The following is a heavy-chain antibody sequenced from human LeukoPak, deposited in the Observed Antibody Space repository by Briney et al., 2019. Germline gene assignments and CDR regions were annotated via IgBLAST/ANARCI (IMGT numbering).Heavy chain of an antibody. J-gene: IGHJ6*03. D-gene: IGHD6-6*01. CDR1: GFTFSSYG. CDR3: AKLYEQLAYYYYYYMDV. V-gene: IGHV3-30*02. CDR2: IRYDGSNK. Sequence: PGGSLRLSCAASGFTFSSYGMHWVRQAPGKGLEWGAFIRYDGSNKYYADSVKGRFTISRDNSKNTLYLQMNSLRAEDTAVYYCAKLYEQLAYYYYYYMDVWGKGTTVTVSS.